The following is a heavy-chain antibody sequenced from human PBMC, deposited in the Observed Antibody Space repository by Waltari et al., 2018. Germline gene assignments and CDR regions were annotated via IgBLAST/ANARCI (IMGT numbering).Heavy chain of an antibody. D-gene: IGHD3-9*01. CDR1: GYTFTSYG. CDR3: ARGDDILTGDYKGLDY. V-gene: IGHV1-18*01. J-gene: IGHJ4*02. CDR2: ISGYHGDT. Sequence: QVQLVQSGAEVKKPGASVKVSCKASGYTFTSYGISWVRQAPGQGLEWMGWISGYHGDTNFAQNLQDRVTMTTDTSMRTAYMELKSLRSDDTAVYYCARGDDILTGDYKGLDYWGQGTLVTVSS.